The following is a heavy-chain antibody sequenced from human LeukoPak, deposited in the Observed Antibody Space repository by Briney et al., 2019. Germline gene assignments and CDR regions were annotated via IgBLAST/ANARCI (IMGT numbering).Heavy chain of an antibody. CDR2: VFDGKTT. D-gene: IGHD5-24*01. CDR3: ASGAWATRLHS. V-gene: IGHV4-34*12. Sequence: ASDTLSLTCAVYGESLNYYYWSWIRQSPEKGLEWIGEVFDGKTTNYNPSLKSRVTISAVTSSNQFSLNLKSVTAADMAVYYCASGAWATRLHSWAQGTLVIVSS. J-gene: IGHJ4*02. CDR1: GESLNYYY.